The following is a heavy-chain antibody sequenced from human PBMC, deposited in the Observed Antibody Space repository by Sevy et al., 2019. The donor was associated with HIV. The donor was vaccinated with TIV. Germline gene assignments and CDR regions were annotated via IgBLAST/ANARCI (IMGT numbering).Heavy chain of an antibody. Sequence: GGSLRLSCAAAGFTFSSYWMNWIRQAPGKGLEWVANIKQDGSEKYYVDSVKGRFTISRDNAKNSLYLEMNTLRAEDTAVYYCATSRGETWGQGTLVTVSS. CDR2: IKQDGSEK. D-gene: IGHD3-16*01. CDR1: GFTFSSYW. J-gene: IGHJ5*02. V-gene: IGHV3-7*01. CDR3: ATSRGET.